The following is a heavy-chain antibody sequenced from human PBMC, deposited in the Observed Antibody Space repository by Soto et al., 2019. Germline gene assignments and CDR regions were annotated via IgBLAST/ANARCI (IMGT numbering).Heavy chain of an antibody. CDR2: ISHSGST. D-gene: IGHD3-10*01. J-gene: IGHJ6*02. V-gene: IGHV4-34*01. CDR3: ARDGIIMVRKAYYGLDV. Sequence: SETLSLTCAVYGGSFSGYYWGWIRQPPGKGLEWIGEISHSGSTNYNPSLKSRVTISIDTSKNQFSLKLSSVTAADTAVYYCARDGIIMVRKAYYGLDVWGQGTTVTVSS. CDR1: GGSFSGYY.